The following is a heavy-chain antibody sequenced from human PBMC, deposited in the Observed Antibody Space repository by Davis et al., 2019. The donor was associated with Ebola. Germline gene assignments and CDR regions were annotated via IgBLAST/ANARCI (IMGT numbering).Heavy chain of an antibody. D-gene: IGHD4-17*01. CDR3: ARVRAYYYYYGMDV. V-gene: IGHV4-34*01. CDR1: GGSFSGYY. CDR2: INHSGST. Sequence: MPSETLSLTCAVYGGSFSGYYWSWIRQPPGKGLEWIGEINHSGSTNYNPSLKSRVTISVDTSKNQFSLKLSSVTAADTAVYYCARVRAYYYYYGMDVWGQGTTVTVS. J-gene: IGHJ6*02.